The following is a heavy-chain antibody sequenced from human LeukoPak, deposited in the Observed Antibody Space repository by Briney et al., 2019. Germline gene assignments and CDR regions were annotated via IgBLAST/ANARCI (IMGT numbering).Heavy chain of an antibody. Sequence: GGSLRLSCSASGFTFSSYAMHWVRQAPGKGLEYVSVISSNGGSTYYADSVKGRFTISRDNSKNTLYLQMSSLRAEDTAVYYCVKGAIGGDYYFDYWGQGTLVTVSS. CDR3: VKGAIGGDYYFDY. CDR1: GFTFSSYA. D-gene: IGHD3-16*01. V-gene: IGHV3-64D*06. J-gene: IGHJ4*02. CDR2: ISSNGGST.